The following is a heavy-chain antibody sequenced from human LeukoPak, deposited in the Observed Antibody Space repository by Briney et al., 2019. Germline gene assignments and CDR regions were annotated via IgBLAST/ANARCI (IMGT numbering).Heavy chain of an antibody. CDR3: AGCRTISCYSAFDF. V-gene: IGHV3-48*03. D-gene: IGHD2-2*01. CDR1: GFSFSNYE. CDR2: ISYTGSTT. J-gene: IGHJ3*01. Sequence: GGSLRLSCAASGFSFSNYEMNWVRQAPGKGLEWISYISYTGSTTYQPDSVKGRFTISRDNAKSSLYLQMNSLRVEDTAIYYCAGCRTISCYSAFDFWGQGTMVTVPS.